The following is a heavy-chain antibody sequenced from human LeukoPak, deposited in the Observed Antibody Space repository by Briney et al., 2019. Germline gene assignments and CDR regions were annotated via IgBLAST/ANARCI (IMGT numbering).Heavy chain of an antibody. CDR3: ASGPFLTFDHTPEGYYHYFMDV. V-gene: IGHV1-69*13. J-gene: IGHJ6*03. CDR1: GYTFTSYG. CDR2: IFPMFGTT. D-gene: IGHD1-14*01. Sequence: ASVKVSCKASGYTFTSYGISWVRQAPGQGLEWMGGIFPMFGTTNYAQKFQGRFTISADASTTTAYMELSSLRSGDTAVYYCASGPFLTFDHTPEGYYHYFMDVWGTGTTV.